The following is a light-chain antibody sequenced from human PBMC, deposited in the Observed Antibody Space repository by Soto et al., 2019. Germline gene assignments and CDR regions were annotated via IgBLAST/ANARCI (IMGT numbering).Light chain of an antibody. CDR1: SGSIASNY. CDR2: EDN. CDR3: QSYDSSNQV. J-gene: IGLJ3*02. Sequence: NFMLTQPHSVSESPGKTVTISCTRSSGSIASNYVQWYQQRPGSSPTTVIYEDNQRPSGVPARFSGSIDSSSNSASLTISGLKTEDEADYYCQSYDSSNQVFGGGTTLTVL. V-gene: IGLV6-57*01.